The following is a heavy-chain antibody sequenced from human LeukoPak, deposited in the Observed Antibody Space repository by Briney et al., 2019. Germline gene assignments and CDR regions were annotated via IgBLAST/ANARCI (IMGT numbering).Heavy chain of an antibody. J-gene: IGHJ4*02. D-gene: IGHD6-13*01. CDR3: AREEMAAAGKPFDY. Sequence: GGSLRLSCVASGFTFSSYWMHWVRHAPGKGLVWVSRINSDGSSTDYADSVKGRFTISRDNAKNTLYLQMNSLRAEDTAVYFCAREEMAAAGKPFDYWGQGTLVTVPS. CDR2: INSDGSST. V-gene: IGHV3-74*01. CDR1: GFTFSSYW.